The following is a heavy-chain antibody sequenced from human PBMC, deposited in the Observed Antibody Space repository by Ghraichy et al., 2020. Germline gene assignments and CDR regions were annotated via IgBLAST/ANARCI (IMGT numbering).Heavy chain of an antibody. CDR1: GFTFSNYW. Sequence: GGSLRLSCAASGFTFSNYWMHWVRQVPGRGLVWVSEIKGDGTYTTYADFVKGRFTISRDNAKNTLYLQMNSLRVEDMAVYHCVRGTSGWKGSDYWGQGTLVSVS. D-gene: IGHD6-19*01. CDR3: VRGTSGWKGSDY. CDR2: IKGDGTYT. V-gene: IGHV3-74*01. J-gene: IGHJ4*02.